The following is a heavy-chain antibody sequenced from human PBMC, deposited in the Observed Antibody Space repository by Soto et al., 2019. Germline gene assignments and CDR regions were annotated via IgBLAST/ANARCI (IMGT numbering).Heavy chain of an antibody. CDR1: GLTFGSRA. CDR2: ITDTGGDA. D-gene: IGHD2-21*02. J-gene: IGHJ4*02. CDR3: TRPFGGGDSPDSFDY. V-gene: IGHV3-23*01. Sequence: GGSLRLSCVASGLTFGSRAMSWVRQAPGEGLQWVSTITDTGGDAKYADSVRGRFVISRDNSKKTLYLQMNSLKTEDTAVYYCTRPFGGGDSPDSFDYWGQGTLVTVSS.